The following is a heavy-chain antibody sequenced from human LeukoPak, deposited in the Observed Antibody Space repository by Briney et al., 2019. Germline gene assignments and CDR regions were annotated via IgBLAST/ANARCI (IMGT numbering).Heavy chain of an antibody. CDR3: ARAPTSVSNPYYFDS. CDR1: GYSFSNYW. Sequence: GESLKISCKGSGYSFSNYWIAWVRQMPGKGLECMGIIYPGDYDTRYSPSFRGQVTISVDKSNATAYLQWASLKASDTATYYCARAPTSVSNPYYFDSWGQGTLVTVSS. CDR2: IYPGDYDT. D-gene: IGHD4-11*01. V-gene: IGHV5-51*01. J-gene: IGHJ4*02.